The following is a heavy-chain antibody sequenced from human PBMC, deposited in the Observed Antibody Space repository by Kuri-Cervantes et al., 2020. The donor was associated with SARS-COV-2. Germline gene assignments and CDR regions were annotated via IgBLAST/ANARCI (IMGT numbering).Heavy chain of an antibody. CDR3: AREGGQTTYYYYGMDV. J-gene: IGHJ6*02. CDR2: INPNSGGT. V-gene: IGHV1-2*04. CDR1: GCTFTSYG. Sequence: ASVKVSCKASGCTFTSYGISWVRQAAGQGLEWMGWINPNSGGTNYAQKFQGWVTMTRDTSISTAYMELSRLRSDDTAVYYCAREGGQTTYYYYGMDVWGQGTTVTVSS. D-gene: IGHD1-7*01.